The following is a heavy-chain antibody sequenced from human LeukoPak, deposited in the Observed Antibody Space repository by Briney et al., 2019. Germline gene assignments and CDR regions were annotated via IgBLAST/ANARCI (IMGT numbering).Heavy chain of an antibody. CDR3: AKDRGFGEYFPFFY. D-gene: IGHD3-10*01. CDR1: GFTFSTYA. J-gene: IGHJ4*02. CDR2: ISGSGGST. V-gene: IGHV3-23*01. Sequence: GGSLRLSCAASGFTFSTYAMSWVRQTPEKGLEWVSAISGSGGSTYCADSVKGRFTISRDNSKNTLYLQMNSLRAEDTAVYYCAKDRGFGEYFPFFYWGQGTLVTVSS.